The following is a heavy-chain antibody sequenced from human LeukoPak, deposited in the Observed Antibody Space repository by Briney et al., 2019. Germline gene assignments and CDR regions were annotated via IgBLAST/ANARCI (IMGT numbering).Heavy chain of an antibody. D-gene: IGHD5-12*01. CDR2: IYIGDST. CDR1: GFTVGSNY. J-gene: IGHJ4*02. Sequence: GGYLRISCAASGFTVGSNYMNWVRQAPGKGLEWVSVIYIGDSTYYADSVKDRFTISRDNSKNTLYLQMNSLRVEDTAVYYCARDSRTGYAKFEHWGQGTLVTVSS. V-gene: IGHV3-66*01. CDR3: ARDSRTGYAKFEH.